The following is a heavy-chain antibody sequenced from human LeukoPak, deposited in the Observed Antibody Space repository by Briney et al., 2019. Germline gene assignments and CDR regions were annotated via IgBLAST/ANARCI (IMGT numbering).Heavy chain of an antibody. CDR2: ISDCGGST. Sequence: GWSLRLSCAASGFTFRSYAMSWLRPAPGKGLEGVSAISDCGGSTYYADSVKGRFPISRDNSKNTLYLQMNILGAEDPACDYWATTVPAHIWTGLLPDNDAFDIWGQGTMVTVSS. CDR3: ATTVPAHIWTGLLPDNDAFDI. CDR1: GFTFRSYA. D-gene: IGHD3-9*01. V-gene: IGHV3-23*01. J-gene: IGHJ3*02.